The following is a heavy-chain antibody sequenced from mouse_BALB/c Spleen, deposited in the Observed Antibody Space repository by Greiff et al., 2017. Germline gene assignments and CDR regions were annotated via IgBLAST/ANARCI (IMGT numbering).Heavy chain of an antibody. J-gene: IGHJ2*01. CDR1: GFSLTGYG. V-gene: IGHV2-6-7*01. D-gene: IGHD2-10*02. Sequence: QVQLKESGPGLVAPSQSLSITCTVSGFSLTGYGVNWVRQPPGKGLEWLGMIWGDGSTDYNSALKSRLSISKDNSKSQVFLKMNSLQTDDTARYYGARAKYGNDPYYFDYWGQGTTLTVAS. CDR3: ARAKYGNDPYYFDY. CDR2: IWGDGST.